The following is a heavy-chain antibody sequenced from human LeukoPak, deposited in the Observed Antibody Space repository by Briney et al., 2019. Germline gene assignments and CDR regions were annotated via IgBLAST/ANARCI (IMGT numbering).Heavy chain of an antibody. CDR1: GYTFTGYY. D-gene: IGHD1-26*01. CDR2: INPNSGGT. CDR3: ASGSIVGAPDAFDI. Sequence: ASVKVSCKASGYTFTGYYMHWVRQAPGQGLEWMGRINPNSGGTNYAQKFQGRVTMTRDTSISTAYMELSRLRSDDTAVYYCASGSIVGAPDAFDIWGQGTMVTVSS. J-gene: IGHJ3*02. V-gene: IGHV1-2*06.